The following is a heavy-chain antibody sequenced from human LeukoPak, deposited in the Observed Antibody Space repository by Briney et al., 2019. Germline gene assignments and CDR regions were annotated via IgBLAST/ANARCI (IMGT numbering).Heavy chain of an antibody. CDR3: ARDLYYYGSGSYYFDY. V-gene: IGHV1-2*02. D-gene: IGHD3-10*01. Sequence: ASVKVSCKASGYTFTSYYMHWVRQAPGQGLEWMGWINPNSGGTNYAQKFQGRVTMTRDTSISTAYMELSRLRSDDTAVYYCARDLYYYGSGSYYFDYWGQGTLVTVSS. CDR2: INPNSGGT. CDR1: GYTFTSYY. J-gene: IGHJ4*02.